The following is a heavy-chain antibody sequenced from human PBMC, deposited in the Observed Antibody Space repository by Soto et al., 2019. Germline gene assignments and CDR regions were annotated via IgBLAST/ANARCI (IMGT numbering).Heavy chain of an antibody. D-gene: IGHD3-3*01. V-gene: IGHV1-3*01. CDR2: INAGNGNT. CDR3: ASGSYDFWSDPNAFDI. Sequence: ASVKVSCKASGYTFTSYAMHWVRQAPGQRLEWMGWINAGNGNTKYSQKFQGRVTITRDTSASTAYMELSSLRSEDTAVYYCASGSYDFWSDPNAFDIWAQGTMVTVSS. J-gene: IGHJ3*02. CDR1: GYTFTSYA.